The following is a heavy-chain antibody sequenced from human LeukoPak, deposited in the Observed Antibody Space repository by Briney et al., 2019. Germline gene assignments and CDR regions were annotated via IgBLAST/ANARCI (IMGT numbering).Heavy chain of an antibody. J-gene: IGHJ6*03. Sequence: PGGSLRLSCAASGFTFSSYSMNWVRQAPGKGLGWVSSISSSSSYIYYADSGKGRFSISRDKAKNSLYLQMNSRRAEDTAVYYCARDGGITLVRGAIIGDYYYYYMDVWGRGTTVTVSS. CDR1: GFTFSSYS. V-gene: IGHV3-21*01. CDR2: ISSSSSYI. CDR3: ARDGGITLVRGAIIGDYYYYYMDV. D-gene: IGHD3-10*01.